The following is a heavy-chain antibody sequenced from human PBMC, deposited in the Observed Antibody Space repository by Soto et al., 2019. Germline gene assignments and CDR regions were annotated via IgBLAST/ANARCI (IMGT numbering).Heavy chain of an antibody. CDR3: ATNGGSYDGSGPKYFPH. D-gene: IGHD3-22*01. V-gene: IGHV4-31*03. J-gene: IGHJ1*01. Sequence: QVQLQESGPGLVKPSQTLSLTCTVSGGSISTGGYYWSWIRQHPGKGLECIGYIYYSGTTYYNPSLKSRVTISVDASKSQFSLKLNSVTAADTAGYYCATNGGSYDGSGPKYFPHWGQGTFVTVSS. CDR1: GGSISTGGYY. CDR2: IYYSGTT.